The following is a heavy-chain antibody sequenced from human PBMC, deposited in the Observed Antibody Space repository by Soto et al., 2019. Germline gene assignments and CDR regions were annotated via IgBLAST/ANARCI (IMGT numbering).Heavy chain of an antibody. V-gene: IGHV4-38-2*02. D-gene: IGHD6-6*01. CDR3: ARDRIAARAFDY. J-gene: IGHJ4*02. Sequence: SETLSLTCAVSGYSISSGYYWGWIRQPPGKGLEWIGSIYHSGSTYYNPSLKSRVTISVDTSKNQFSLKLSSVTAADTAVYYCARDRIAARAFDYWGQGTMVTVYS. CDR2: IYHSGST. CDR1: GYSISSGYY.